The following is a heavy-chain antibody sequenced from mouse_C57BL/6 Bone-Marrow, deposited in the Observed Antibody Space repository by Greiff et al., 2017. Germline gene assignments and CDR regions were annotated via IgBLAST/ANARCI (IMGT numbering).Heavy chain of an antibody. D-gene: IGHD2-4*01. CDR3: ARGYDYDYAMDY. Sequence: VQLQQSGPELVKPGASVKISCKASGYSFTDYNMNWVKQSNGKSLEWIGVINPNYGTTSYNQKFKGKATLTVDPSSSTTYMQLNSLPSEDSAVYDCARGYDYDYAMDYWGQGTSVTVSS. CDR2: INPNYGTT. J-gene: IGHJ4*01. V-gene: IGHV1-39*01. CDR1: GYSFTDYN.